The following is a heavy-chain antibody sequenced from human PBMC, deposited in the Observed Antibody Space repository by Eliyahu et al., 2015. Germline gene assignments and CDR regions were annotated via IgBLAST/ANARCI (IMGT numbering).Heavy chain of an antibody. J-gene: IGHJ6*02. CDR3: ARDPRYSNRQRPYYYYGMDV. CDR2: IYYXGST. D-gene: IGHD4-11*01. CDR1: GGSISSXSYX. Sequence: QLQLQESGPGLVKPSETLSLTCTVSGGSISSXSYXXGWXXQPPGKGLEWIGSIYYXGSTYYNPSLKSRVXISVDTSKNQFSLKLSSVTAADTAVYYCARDPRYSNRQRPYYYYGMDVWGQGTTVTVSS. V-gene: IGHV4-39*07.